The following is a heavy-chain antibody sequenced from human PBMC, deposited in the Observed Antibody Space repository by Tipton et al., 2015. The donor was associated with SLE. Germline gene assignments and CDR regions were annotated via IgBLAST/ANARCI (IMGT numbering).Heavy chain of an antibody. CDR2: INHSGST. V-gene: IGHV4-34*01. CDR3: ARHDSPIRTMAGRGWVFDI. CDR1: GGSFSGYY. J-gene: IGHJ3*02. D-gene: IGHD3-10*01. Sequence: TLSLTCAVYGGSFSGYYWSWIRQPPGKGLEWIGEINHSGSTNYNPSLKSRVTISVDTSKNQFSLKLSSVTAADTAVYYCARHDSPIRTMAGRGWVFDIWGQGTMVTVSS.